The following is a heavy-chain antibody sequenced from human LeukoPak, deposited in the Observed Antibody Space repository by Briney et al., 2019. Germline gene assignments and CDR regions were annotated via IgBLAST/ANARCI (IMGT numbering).Heavy chain of an antibody. Sequence: GGSLRLSCAASGFTFSSYSMNWVRQAPGKGLEWVSSISSSSSYIYYADSVKGRFTISRDNAKNSLCLQMNSLRAEDTAVYYCARARGYSGYESKFYYYGMDVWGQGTTVTVSS. CDR1: GFTFSSYS. CDR3: ARARGYSGYESKFYYYGMDV. D-gene: IGHD5-12*01. J-gene: IGHJ6*02. CDR2: ISSSSSYI. V-gene: IGHV3-21*01.